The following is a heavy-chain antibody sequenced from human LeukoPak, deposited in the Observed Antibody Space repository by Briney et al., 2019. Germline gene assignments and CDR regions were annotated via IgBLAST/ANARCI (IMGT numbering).Heavy chain of an antibody. CDR3: ARGNWGLFDY. CDR2: ISGGSDYI. CDR1: EFTFSTHS. D-gene: IGHD7-27*01. Sequence: GGSLRLSCAASEFTFSTHSMIWVRQAPGKGLEWVSSISGGSDYIYYADSVKGRFTISRDNAKNSLYLQMNSLRADDTAVYYCARGNWGLFDYWGQGTLVTVSS. V-gene: IGHV3-21*01. J-gene: IGHJ4*02.